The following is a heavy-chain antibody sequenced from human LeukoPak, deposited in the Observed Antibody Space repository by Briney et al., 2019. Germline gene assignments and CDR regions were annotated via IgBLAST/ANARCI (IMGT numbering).Heavy chain of an antibody. CDR1: GGSISSGGYY. CDR2: IYYSGST. J-gene: IGHJ6*02. Sequence: SETLSLTCTVSGGSISSGGYYWSWIRQHPGKGLEWIGYIYYSGSTYYNPSLKSRVTISVDTSKNQFSLKLSSVTAADTAVYYCARLSDIVVVPAAMFPYYGMDVWGQGTTVTVSS. V-gene: IGHV4-31*03. CDR3: ARLSDIVVVPAAMFPYYGMDV. D-gene: IGHD2-2*01.